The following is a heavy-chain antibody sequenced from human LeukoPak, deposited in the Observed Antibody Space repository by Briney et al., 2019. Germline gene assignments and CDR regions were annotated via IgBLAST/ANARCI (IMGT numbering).Heavy chain of an antibody. Sequence: PGGSLRLSCAASGFTFSSYAMSWVRQAPGKGLEWVSAISGSGGSTYYAGSVKGRFTISRDNSKNTLYLQMNSLRAEDTAVYYCAKAPVEQWLGQDYWGQGTLVTVSS. J-gene: IGHJ4*02. CDR1: GFTFSSYA. D-gene: IGHD6-19*01. CDR3: AKAPVEQWLGQDY. V-gene: IGHV3-23*01. CDR2: ISGSGGST.